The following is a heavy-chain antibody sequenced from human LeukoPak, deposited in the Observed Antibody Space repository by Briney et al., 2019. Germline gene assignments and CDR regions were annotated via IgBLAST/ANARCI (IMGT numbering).Heavy chain of an antibody. J-gene: IGHJ3*02. D-gene: IGHD3-22*01. CDR3: ARDNYYDSSGYYPYEAFDI. V-gene: IGHV3-33*01. Sequence: PGGSLRLSCAASGFTFSSYGMHWVRQAPGKGLEWVAVIWYDGSNKYYADSVKGRFTISRDNSKNTLYLQMNSLSAEDTAVYYCARDNYYDSSGYYPYEAFDIWGQGTMVTVSS. CDR2: IWYDGSNK. CDR1: GFTFSSYG.